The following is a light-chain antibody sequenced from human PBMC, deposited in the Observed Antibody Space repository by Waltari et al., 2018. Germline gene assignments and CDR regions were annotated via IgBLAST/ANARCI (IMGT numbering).Light chain of an antibody. CDR1: QSVSRA. CDR3: QHYVSLPVT. V-gene: IGKV3-20*01. Sequence: EIVLTQSPGTLYLYPGERATLSCRASQSVSRALAWYQQIPGPAPRLLIYGASNRATGIPDRFSGSGSGTDFSLIISRLEPEDFALYYCQHYVSLPVTFGQGTKVESK. J-gene: IGKJ1*01. CDR2: GAS.